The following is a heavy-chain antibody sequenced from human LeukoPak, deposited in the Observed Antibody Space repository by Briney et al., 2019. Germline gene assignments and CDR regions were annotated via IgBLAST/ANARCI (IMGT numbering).Heavy chain of an antibody. V-gene: IGHV3-23*01. D-gene: IGHD6-13*01. CDR3: GEERSGISYDPIPIDY. Sequence: PGGSLRLSCAASGFTFSSYAMSWVRQAPGKGLEWVSTISGSGGSTYYADSVKGRFTISRDNSKNTLYLQMNSLIAEDTAVYYCGEERSGISYDPIPIDYGGQESLVTVSS. CDR2: ISGSGGST. J-gene: IGHJ4*02. CDR1: GFTFSSYA.